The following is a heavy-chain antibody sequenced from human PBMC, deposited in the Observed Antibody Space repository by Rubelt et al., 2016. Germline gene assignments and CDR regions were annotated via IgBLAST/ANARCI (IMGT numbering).Heavy chain of an antibody. D-gene: IGHD2-21*02. CDR3: AKVNWPCGDDCYSG. Sequence: SGGGLVQPGGSLRLSCAVSGFTFSTTHMNWVHQAPGKGLEWVSYIGTRPDIIYYADSVKGRFTIFRDNAKNSLYLQMDNLRVEDTGVYYCAKVNWPCGDDCYSGWGQGALVTVSS. V-gene: IGHV3-48*04. CDR2: IGTRPDII. J-gene: IGHJ4*02. CDR1: GFTFSTTH.